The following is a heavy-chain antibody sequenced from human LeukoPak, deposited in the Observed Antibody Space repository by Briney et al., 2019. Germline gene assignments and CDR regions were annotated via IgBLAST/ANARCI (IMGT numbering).Heavy chain of an antibody. J-gene: IGHJ4*02. CDR3: VKDDGRVKGHIDY. D-gene: IGHD5-24*01. CDR2: IWYDGRKK. Sequence: GKSLRLSCAASGFTFTNYGMHGVRQAPGKELECVAVIWYDGRKKYYADSVKGRSTIHRDNSKNTVYMQMNSMRVEDTAVYYCVKDDGRVKGHIDYWGQGTPVTVS. CDR1: GFTFTNYG. V-gene: IGHV3-33*06.